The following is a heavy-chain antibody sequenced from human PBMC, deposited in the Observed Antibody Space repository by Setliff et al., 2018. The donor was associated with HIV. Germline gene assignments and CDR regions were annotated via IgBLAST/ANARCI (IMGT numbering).Heavy chain of an antibody. D-gene: IGHD6-19*01. CDR1: GGSLSGYY. V-gene: IGHV4-59*08. CDR3: ARGSAVTGTLEY. Sequence: PSETLSLTCTVSGGSLSGYYWSWIRQPPGKGLEWTGYIYYNGNTHYNPSLKSRVIMSADTSKNQFSLRLTSLTAADTAMYYCARGSAVTGTLEYWGQGTLVTVS. CDR2: IYYNGNT. J-gene: IGHJ4*02.